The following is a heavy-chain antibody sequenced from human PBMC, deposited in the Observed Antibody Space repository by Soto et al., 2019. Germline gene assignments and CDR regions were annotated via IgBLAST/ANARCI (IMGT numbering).Heavy chain of an antibody. CDR2: INAGNGNT. CDR3: ATGIAVAGLFDY. D-gene: IGHD6-19*01. Sequence: QVQLVQSGAEVKKPGASVKVSCKASGYTFTSYAMHWVRQAPGQRLEWMGWINAGNGNTKYSQKFQGRVTITRETSASTAYMELSSLRSEDTAVYYCATGIAVAGLFDYWGQGTLVTVSS. V-gene: IGHV1-3*01. CDR1: GYTFTSYA. J-gene: IGHJ4*02.